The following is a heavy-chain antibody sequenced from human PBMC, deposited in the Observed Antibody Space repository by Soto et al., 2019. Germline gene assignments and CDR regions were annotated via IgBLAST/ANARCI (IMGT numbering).Heavy chain of an antibody. CDR2: IIPIPGTA. D-gene: IGHD2-2*01. CDR3: ARSQGSSTSLELYYYYYYGMDV. Sequence: QVQLVQSGAEVKKPGSSVKVSCKASGGTFSSYAISWVRQAPGQGLEWMGGIIPIPGTANYAQKSQGRVTITADESTSTAYMELSSLRSEDTAVYYCARSQGSSTSLELYYYYYYGMDVWGQGTTVTVSS. J-gene: IGHJ6*02. V-gene: IGHV1-69*01. CDR1: GGTFSSYA.